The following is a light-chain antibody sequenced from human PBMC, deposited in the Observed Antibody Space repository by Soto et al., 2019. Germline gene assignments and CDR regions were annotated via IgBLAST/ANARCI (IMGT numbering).Light chain of an antibody. Sequence: EIVLTQSPGTLSLSPGERATLSCRASQSVSSSYLAWYQQKPGQAPRLLIYGASSRATGIPDRFSGSGSGTDFTLTISRLAPEDFAVYYCQPYGSSPPWTFGQGTKVEIK. V-gene: IGKV3-20*01. CDR3: QPYGSSPPWT. J-gene: IGKJ1*01. CDR2: GAS. CDR1: QSVSSSY.